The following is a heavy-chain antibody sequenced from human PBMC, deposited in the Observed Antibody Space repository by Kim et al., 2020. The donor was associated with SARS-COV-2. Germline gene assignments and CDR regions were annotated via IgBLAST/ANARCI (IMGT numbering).Heavy chain of an antibody. D-gene: IGHD5-18*01. Sequence: YSPSFQGQVTISADKSISTAYLQWSSLKASDTAMYYCARENSPTYGMDVWGQGTTVTVSS. CDR3: ARENSPTYGMDV. V-gene: IGHV5-51*01. J-gene: IGHJ6*02.